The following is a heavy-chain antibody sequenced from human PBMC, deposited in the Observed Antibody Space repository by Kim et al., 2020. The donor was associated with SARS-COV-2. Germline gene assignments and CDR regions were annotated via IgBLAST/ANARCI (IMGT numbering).Heavy chain of an antibody. Sequence: GGSLRLSCAASGFTFSSYGMHWVRQAPGKGLEWVAVISYDGSNKYYADSVKGRFTISRDNSKNTLYLQMNSLRAEDTAVYYCAKDGDVDIVDTRDYYYYGMDVWGQGTTVTVSS. J-gene: IGHJ6*02. D-gene: IGHD5-12*01. CDR3: AKDGDVDIVDTRDYYYYGMDV. V-gene: IGHV3-30*18. CDR2: ISYDGSNK. CDR1: GFTFSSYG.